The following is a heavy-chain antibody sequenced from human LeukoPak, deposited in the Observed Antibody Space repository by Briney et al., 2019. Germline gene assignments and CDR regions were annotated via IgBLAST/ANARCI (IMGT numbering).Heavy chain of an antibody. Sequence: AGGSLRLSCAASGFTFSSYWMHWVRQAPGKGLLWVSRINSDGSSTYYADSVKGRFTTSRDNAKNALHLQMNSLRAEDTAVYYCVLDLFSSFAFDIWGQGTVVTVSS. CDR2: INSDGSST. CDR3: VLDLFSSFAFDI. V-gene: IGHV3-74*01. J-gene: IGHJ3*02. CDR1: GFTFSSYW. D-gene: IGHD3/OR15-3a*01.